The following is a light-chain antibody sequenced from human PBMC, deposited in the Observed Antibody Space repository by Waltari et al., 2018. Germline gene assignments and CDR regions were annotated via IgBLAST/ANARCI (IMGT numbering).Light chain of an antibody. J-gene: IGLJ1*01. CDR1: RNDVGSYSY. CDR2: EVT. Sequence: QSAPTQPASVSASPGQSLTISCTGPRNDVGSYSYVSWYRQYPGKAPELLIYEVTHRPSGVSDRFSGSRSGSTASLTISGLQTEDEANYFCCSYTTTTTLVFGTGTKVIVL. CDR3: CSYTTTTTLV. V-gene: IGLV2-14*01.